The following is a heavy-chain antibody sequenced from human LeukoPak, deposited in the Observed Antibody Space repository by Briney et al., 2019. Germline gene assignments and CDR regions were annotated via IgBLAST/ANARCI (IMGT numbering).Heavy chain of an antibody. V-gene: IGHV4-59*12. CDR3: ARAAGRLFDY. Sequence: SETLSLTCTVSGGSISSYYWSWIRQPPGKGLEWIGYIYYSGSTNYSPSLKSRVTISVDTSKNQFSLKLSSVTAADTAVYYCARAAGRLFDYWGQGTLVTVSS. CDR2: IYYSGST. CDR1: GGSISSYY. J-gene: IGHJ4*02.